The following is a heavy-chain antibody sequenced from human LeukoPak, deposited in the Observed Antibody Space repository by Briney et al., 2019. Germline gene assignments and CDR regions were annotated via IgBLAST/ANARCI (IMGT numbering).Heavy chain of an antibody. CDR2: IIPTFGTA. CDR1: GGTFSSYA. CDR3: ARELITFGGVIVTDDAFDI. V-gene: IGHV1-69*05. D-gene: IGHD3-16*02. Sequence: ASVKVSCTASGGTFSSYAISWVRQAPGQGLEWMGGIIPTFGTANYAQKFQGRVTITTDESTSTAYMELSSLRSEDTAVYYCARELITFGGVIVTDDAFDIWGQGTMVTVAS. J-gene: IGHJ3*02.